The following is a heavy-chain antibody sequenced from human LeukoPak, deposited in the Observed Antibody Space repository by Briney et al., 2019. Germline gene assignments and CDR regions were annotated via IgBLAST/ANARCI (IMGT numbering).Heavy chain of an antibody. V-gene: IGHV1-2*02. CDR2: INPNSGGT. CDR1: GYTFTVYY. Sequence: ASVTVSFTASGYTFTVYYMHWVRQAPGQGLEWMGWINPNSGGTNYAQKFQGRVTMTRATSISTTYMELSSLRSDDTAVYYCARGATYQLLYDFDYWGQGTLVTVSS. J-gene: IGHJ4*02. D-gene: IGHD2-2*02. CDR3: ARGATYQLLYDFDY.